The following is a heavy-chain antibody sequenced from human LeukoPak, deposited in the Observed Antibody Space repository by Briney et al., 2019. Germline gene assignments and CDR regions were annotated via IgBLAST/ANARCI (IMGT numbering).Heavy chain of an antibody. D-gene: IGHD2/OR15-2a*01. CDR2: ISWNSGSI. J-gene: IGHJ4*02. CDR3: AKESMAGFDY. V-gene: IGHV3-9*03. CDR1: GFTFDDYA. Sequence: QPGRSLRLSCAASGFTFDDYAMHWVRHAPGKGLEWVSGISWNSGSIGYADSVKGRFTISRDNAKNSLYLQMNSLRAEDMALYYCAKESMAGFDYWGQGTLVTVSS.